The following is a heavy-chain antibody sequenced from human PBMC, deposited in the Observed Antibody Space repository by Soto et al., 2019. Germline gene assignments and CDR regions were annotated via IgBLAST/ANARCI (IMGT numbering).Heavy chain of an antibody. Sequence: QVRLLQSGAVAMKTGASVELSCEASGYSFTSHVIHWLRQAPGGRREWMGWIKPGTGATKYLQTLQDRVTMSRDTSANIVNLEMRSLRSEDTAVYYCAGGYYYDSSGYYLDHWCKGALVTVSS. V-gene: IGHV1-3*01. J-gene: IGHJ4*02. CDR2: IKPGTGAT. D-gene: IGHD3-22*01. CDR1: GYSFTSHV. CDR3: AGGYYYDSSGYYLDH.